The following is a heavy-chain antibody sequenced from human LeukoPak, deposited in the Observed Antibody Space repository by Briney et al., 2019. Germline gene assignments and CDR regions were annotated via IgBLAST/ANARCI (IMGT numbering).Heavy chain of an antibody. J-gene: IGHJ1*01. V-gene: IGHV3-74*01. CDR2: IKSDGTT. Sequence: PGGSLTLSCAASVFTLSSYWMHSVRQAPGKGLVWVSRIKSDGTTNYANSLKGRFTISRDNAKNTVSLQTNSLRAEDTGVYYCARAPSEIGGYYPEYFRHWGQGTLVIVSS. CDR3: ARAPSEIGGYYPEYFRH. CDR1: VFTLSSYW. D-gene: IGHD3-22*01.